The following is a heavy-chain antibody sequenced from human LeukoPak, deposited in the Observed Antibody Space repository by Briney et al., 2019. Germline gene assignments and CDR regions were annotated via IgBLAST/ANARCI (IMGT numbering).Heavy chain of an antibody. V-gene: IGHV3-21*01. CDR2: ISSSSSYI. CDR1: GFTFSSYS. D-gene: IGHD2-15*01. CDR3: ARTYCSGGSCHPRGYYFDY. Sequence: GGSLRLSCAASGFTFSSYSMNWVRQAPGKGLEWVSSISSSSSYIYYADSVKGRFTISRDNAKNSLYLQMNSLRVEDTAVYYCARTYCSGGSCHPRGYYFDYWGQGTLVTVSS. J-gene: IGHJ4*02.